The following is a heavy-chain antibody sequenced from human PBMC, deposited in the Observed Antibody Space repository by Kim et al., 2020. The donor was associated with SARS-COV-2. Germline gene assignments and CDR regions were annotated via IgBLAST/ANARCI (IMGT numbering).Heavy chain of an antibody. D-gene: IGHD3-3*02. CDR1: GGTFSSYA. Sequence: SVKVSCKASGGTFSSYAISWVRQAPGQGLEWMGGIIPIFGTANYAQKFQGRVTITADESTSTAYMELSSLRSEDTAVYYCARVTARIFPGVPHSDIQHYYYYYGMDVWGQGTTVTVSS. J-gene: IGHJ6*02. CDR3: ARVTARIFPGVPHSDIQHYYYYYGMDV. V-gene: IGHV1-69*13. CDR2: IIPIFGTA.